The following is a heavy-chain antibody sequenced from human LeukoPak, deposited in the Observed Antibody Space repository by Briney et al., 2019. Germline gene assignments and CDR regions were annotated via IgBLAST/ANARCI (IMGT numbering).Heavy chain of an antibody. J-gene: IGHJ5*02. Sequence: ASVKVSCKASGYTFTSYYMHWVRQAPGRGLEWMGIINPSGGSTSYAQKFQGRVTMTRDTSTSTVYMELSSLRSEDTAAYYCARDWGIAAAYNWFDPWGQGTLVTVSS. CDR2: INPSGGST. CDR3: ARDWGIAAAYNWFDP. V-gene: IGHV1-46*01. CDR1: GYTFTSYY. D-gene: IGHD6-13*01.